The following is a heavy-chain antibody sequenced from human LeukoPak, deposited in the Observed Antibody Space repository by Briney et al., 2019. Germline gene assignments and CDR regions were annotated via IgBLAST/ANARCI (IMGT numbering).Heavy chain of an antibody. Sequence: PGGSLRLSCAASGFTFSSYAMSWVRQAPGKGLEWVSAISGSGGSTYYADSVKGRFTISRDNSKNTLYLQMNSLRAEDTAVYYCATDIVVVPAAMNWYFDLWGRGTLVTVSS. D-gene: IGHD2-2*01. CDR2: ISGSGGST. CDR1: GFTFSSYA. V-gene: IGHV3-23*01. J-gene: IGHJ2*01. CDR3: ATDIVVVPAAMNWYFDL.